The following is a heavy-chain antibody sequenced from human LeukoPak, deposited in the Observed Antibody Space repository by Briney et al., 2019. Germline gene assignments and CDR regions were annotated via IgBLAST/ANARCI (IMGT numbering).Heavy chain of an antibody. CDR3: ARLGYCSSTSCYEFDQ. CDR1: GFTFSSYA. V-gene: IGHV3-30*04. D-gene: IGHD2-2*01. CDR2: ISYDGSNK. Sequence: GGSLRLSCAASGFTFSSYAMSWVRQAPGKGLEWVAVISYDGSNKYYVDSVKGRFTISRDNSKNTLYLQMNSLRAEDTAVYYCARLGYCSSTSCYEFDQWGQGTLVTVSS. J-gene: IGHJ4*02.